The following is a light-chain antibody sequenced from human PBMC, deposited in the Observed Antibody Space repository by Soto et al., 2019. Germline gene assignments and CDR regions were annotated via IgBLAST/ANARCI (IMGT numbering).Light chain of an antibody. CDR1: QGASGY. J-gene: IGKJ5*01. V-gene: IGKV1-12*01. Sequence: DIQLTQSPSSVSASVGDRVTITCRASQGASGYLAWYQQKPGTAPKLLIYATSTLQSRIPSRFSGSRSGADFTLTISSLQPEDFATYYCQQATIYPLTFGQGTRLEIK. CDR2: ATS. CDR3: QQATIYPLT.